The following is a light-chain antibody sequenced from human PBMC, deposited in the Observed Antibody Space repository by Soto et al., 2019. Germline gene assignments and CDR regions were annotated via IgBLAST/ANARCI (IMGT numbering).Light chain of an antibody. Sequence: QSALTQPASVSGSPGQSITISCTGISSDVGSYSLVSWYQHHPGKGPKLMIYAGSNRPSGVSNRFSGSKSGSTASLTISGLQAEYAAEYYSFSFAGGATVVFGGGTKLTVL. CDR2: AGS. CDR3: FSFAGGATVV. J-gene: IGLJ2*01. CDR1: SSDVGSYSL. V-gene: IGLV2-23*01.